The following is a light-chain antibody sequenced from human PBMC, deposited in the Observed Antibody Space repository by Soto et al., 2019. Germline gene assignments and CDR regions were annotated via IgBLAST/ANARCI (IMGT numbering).Light chain of an antibody. CDR1: QAISSY. V-gene: IGKV1-9*01. CDR3: QQLNSFPIT. CDR2: AAS. Sequence: DIQWTQDPSFLSASAGDRVSITCRASQAISSYLAWYQQKPGRAPKLLIYAASTLQSGVPSRFSGSGSGTEFTLTITSLQPEDFATYYCQQLNSFPITFGQGRRPEIK. J-gene: IGKJ5*01.